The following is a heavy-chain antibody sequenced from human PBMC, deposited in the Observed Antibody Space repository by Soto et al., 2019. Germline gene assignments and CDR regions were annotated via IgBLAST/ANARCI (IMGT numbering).Heavy chain of an antibody. CDR1: GFTFSSYA. CDR2: ISGSGGST. CDR3: AKAEVGVGVRMYYYDSSCYSLFDY. D-gene: IGHD3-22*01. Sequence: EVQLLESGGGLVQPGGSLRLSCAASGFTFSSYAMSWVRQAPGKGLEWVSAISGSGGSTYYADSVKGRFTISRDNSLSTRYLQMNSLRAEDTAVYYCAKAEVGVGVRMYYYDSSCYSLFDYWGRGTQVRVSS. V-gene: IGHV3-23*01. J-gene: IGHJ4*02.